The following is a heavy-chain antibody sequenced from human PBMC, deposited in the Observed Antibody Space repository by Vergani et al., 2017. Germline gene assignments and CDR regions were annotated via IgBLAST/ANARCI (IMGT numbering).Heavy chain of an antibody. CDR1: GFTFSSYS. CDR2: ISSSSSTI. Sequence: EVQLVESGGGLVKPGGSLRLSCAASGFTFSSYSMNWVRQAPGKGLEWVSYISSSSSTIYYADSVKGRFTISRDNAKNSLYLQMNSLRAEDTAVYYCARDNCSSTSCYDNYYYYGMDVWGQGTTVTVSS. D-gene: IGHD2-2*01. CDR3: ARDNCSSTSCYDNYYYYGMDV. V-gene: IGHV3-48*01. J-gene: IGHJ6*02.